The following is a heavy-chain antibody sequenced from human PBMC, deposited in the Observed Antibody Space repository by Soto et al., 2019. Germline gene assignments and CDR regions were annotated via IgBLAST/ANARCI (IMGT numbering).Heavy chain of an antibody. CDR3: AKQWLVYAFDI. CDR2: ISSSSSTI. J-gene: IGHJ3*02. V-gene: IGHV3-48*02. Sequence: EVQLVESGGGLVQPGGSLRLSCAASGFTFSSYSMNWVRQAPGKGLEWVSYISSSSSTIYYADSVKGRFTSSRDNAKNSLYLQMNILRDEDTAVYYCAKQWLVYAFDIWGQGTMVTVSS. CDR1: GFTFSSYS. D-gene: IGHD6-19*01.